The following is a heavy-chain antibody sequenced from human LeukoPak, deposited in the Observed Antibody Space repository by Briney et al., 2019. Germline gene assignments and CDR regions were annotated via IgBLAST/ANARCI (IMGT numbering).Heavy chain of an antibody. CDR2: ISYDGSNK. D-gene: IGHD4-17*01. V-gene: IGHV3-30-3*01. Sequence: GGSLRLSCVASGFPFSSYWMTWVRQAPGKGLEWVAVISYDGSNKYYADSVMGRFTISRDNSKNTLYLQMNSLRAEDTAVYYCARDAYGDFDYWGQGTLVTVSS. CDR3: ARDAYGDFDY. CDR1: GFPFSSYW. J-gene: IGHJ4*02.